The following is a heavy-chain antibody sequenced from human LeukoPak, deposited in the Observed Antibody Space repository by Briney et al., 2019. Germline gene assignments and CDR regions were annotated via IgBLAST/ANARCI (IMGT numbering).Heavy chain of an antibody. CDR1: GGSISSYY. D-gene: IGHD1-26*01. CDR3: ARGTTTNYPRGFDY. J-gene: IGHJ4*02. V-gene: IGHV4-59*08. CDR2: IYYSGST. Sequence: PSETLSLTCTVSGGSISSYYWSWIRQPPGKGLEWIGYIYYSGSTYYNPSLKSRVTISADTSKNQFSLKLSSVTAADTAVYYCARGTTTNYPRGFDYWGQGTLVTVSS.